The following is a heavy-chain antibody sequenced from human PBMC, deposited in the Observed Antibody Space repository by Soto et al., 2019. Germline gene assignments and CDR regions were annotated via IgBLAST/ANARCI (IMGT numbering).Heavy chain of an antibody. D-gene: IGHD4-4*01. CDR3: AKSNRDRYYFDY. Sequence: WGSLRLSCAASGFTFSSYAMSWVRQAPGKGLEWVSAISGSGGSTYYADSVKGRFTISRDNSKNTLYLQMNSLRAKDTAVYYCAKSNRDRYYFDYWGQGTLVTVSS. CDR2: ISGSGGST. J-gene: IGHJ4*02. CDR1: GFTFSSYA. V-gene: IGHV3-23*01.